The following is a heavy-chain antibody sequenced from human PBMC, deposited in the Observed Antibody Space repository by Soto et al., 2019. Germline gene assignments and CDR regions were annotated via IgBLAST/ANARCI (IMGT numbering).Heavy chain of an antibody. D-gene: IGHD3-10*01. J-gene: IGHJ6*02. Sequence: SVKVSCKASGFTFTSSAVQWVRQARGQRLEWIGWIVVGSGNTNYAQKFQERVTITRDMSTSTAYMELSSLRSEDTAVYYCAAELSLLWFGDRGMDVWGQGTTVTVSS. CDR2: IVVGSGNT. CDR1: GFTFTSSA. CDR3: AAELSLLWFGDRGMDV. V-gene: IGHV1-58*01.